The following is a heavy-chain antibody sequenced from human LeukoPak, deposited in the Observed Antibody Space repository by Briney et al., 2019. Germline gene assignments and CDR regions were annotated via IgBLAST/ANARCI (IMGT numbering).Heavy chain of an antibody. CDR2: INPSGGST. V-gene: IGHV1-46*01. CDR3: ARTNPLSYYGYNWFDP. D-gene: IGHD3-22*01. Sequence: ASVKVSCKASGYTFTSYYMHWMRQAPGQGLEWMGIINPSGGSTSYAQKFQGRVTMTRDTSTSTVYMELSSLRSEDTAVYYCARTNPLSYYGYNWFDPWGQGTLVTVSS. J-gene: IGHJ5*02. CDR1: GYTFTSYY.